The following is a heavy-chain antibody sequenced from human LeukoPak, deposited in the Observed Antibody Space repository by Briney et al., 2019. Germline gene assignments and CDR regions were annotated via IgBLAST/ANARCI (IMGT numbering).Heavy chain of an antibody. J-gene: IGHJ6*02. CDR2: IYYSGST. D-gene: IGHD3-9*01. V-gene: IGHV4-31*03. CDR3: ARFVRDILTGHYGMDV. Sequence: SETLSLTCTVSGGSISSGGYYWSWIRQHPGKGLEWIGYIYYSGSTYYNPSLKSRVTISVDTSKNQFSLKLSSVTAADTAVYCCARFVRDILTGHYGMDVWGQGTTVTVFS. CDR1: GGSISSGGYY.